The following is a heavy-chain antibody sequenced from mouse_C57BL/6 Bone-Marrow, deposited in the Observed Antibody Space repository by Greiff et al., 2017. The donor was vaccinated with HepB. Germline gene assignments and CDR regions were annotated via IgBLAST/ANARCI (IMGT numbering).Heavy chain of an antibody. J-gene: IGHJ3*01. V-gene: IGHV10-1*01. CDR1: GFSFNTYA. Sequence: GGGLVQPKGSLKLSCAASGFSFNTYAMNWVRQAPGKGLEWVARIRSKSNNYATYYADSVKDRFTISRDDSESMLYLQMNNLKTEDTAMYYCVRQEYYGNVFAYWGQGTLVTVSA. D-gene: IGHD2-1*01. CDR3: VRQEYYGNVFAY. CDR2: IRSKSNNYAT.